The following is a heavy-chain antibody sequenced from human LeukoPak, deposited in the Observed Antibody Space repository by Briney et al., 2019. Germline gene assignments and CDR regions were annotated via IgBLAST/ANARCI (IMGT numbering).Heavy chain of an antibody. CDR1: GYTFTSYY. J-gene: IGHJ4*02. CDR3: ARGRDGYNQRGSFDY. CDR2: INPSGGST. Sequence: ASVKVTCKASGYTFTSYYMHWVRQAPGQGLEWMGIINPSGGSTSYAQKFQGRVTMTRDTSTSTVYMELSSLRSEDTAVYYCARGRDGYNQRGSFDYWGQGTLVTVSS. V-gene: IGHV1-46*01. D-gene: IGHD5-24*01.